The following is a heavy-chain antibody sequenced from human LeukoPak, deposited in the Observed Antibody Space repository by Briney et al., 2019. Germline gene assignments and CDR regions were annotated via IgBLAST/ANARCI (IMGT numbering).Heavy chain of an antibody. CDR2: ISGSGDYT. CDR1: GFTFNSYS. J-gene: IGHJ4*02. CDR3: SKKSPTDAIVGNYFGN. Sequence: GGSLGLSCAASGFTFNSYSMNWVRQAPGKGLEWVSGISGSGDYTYYADSVKGRFTISRDNSKNTAYLEMNSLRGEDTAIYYCSKKSPTDAIVGNYFGNWGQGTLVTVSS. V-gene: IGHV3-23*01. D-gene: IGHD2-21*01.